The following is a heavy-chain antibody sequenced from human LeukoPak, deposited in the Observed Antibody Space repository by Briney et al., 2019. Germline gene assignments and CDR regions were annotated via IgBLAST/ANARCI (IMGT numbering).Heavy chain of an antibody. Sequence: PSETLSLTCAVSGGSIAIRNYYWAWIRQSPGRGLEWLGSVYSSGSVYYNPSLKSRVTISVDKSKNQFSLKLSSVTAADTAVYYCARFQSSGWQLDYWGQGTLVTVSS. CDR1: GGSIAIRNYY. CDR2: VYSSGSV. J-gene: IGHJ4*02. V-gene: IGHV4-39*07. D-gene: IGHD6-19*01. CDR3: ARFQSSGWQLDY.